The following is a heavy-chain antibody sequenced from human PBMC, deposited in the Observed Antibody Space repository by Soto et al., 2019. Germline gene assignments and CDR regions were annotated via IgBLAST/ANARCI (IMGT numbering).Heavy chain of an antibody. CDR1: GFTFNTYS. CDR3: ARGNYGSGSNQYWYFDL. CDR2: ISTSGSYV. J-gene: IGHJ2*01. Sequence: EVQLVESGGGRVKPGGSLRLSCAASGFTFNTYSMDWVRHAPGKALEWLSSISTSGSYVHYGDSVKGRFTISRDNAKNSLYLQMNSLRAEDTAVYYCARGNYGSGSNQYWYFDLWGRGTLVSVSS. D-gene: IGHD3-10*01. V-gene: IGHV3-21*01.